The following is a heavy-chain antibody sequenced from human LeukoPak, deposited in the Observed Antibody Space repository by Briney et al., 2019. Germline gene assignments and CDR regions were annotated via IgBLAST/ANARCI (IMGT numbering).Heavy chain of an antibody. V-gene: IGHV1-2*02. D-gene: IGHD2-2*01. CDR3: VGYCSSTSCRGVFDY. CDR1: GYTFTGHY. CDR2: INPNSGGT. Sequence: ASVKVSCKASGYTFTGHYMHWVRQAPGQGLEWMGWINPNSGGTNYAQKFQGRVTITRDTSISTAYMELSRLRSDDTAVYYCVGYCSSTSCRGVFDYWGQGTLVTVSS. J-gene: IGHJ4*02.